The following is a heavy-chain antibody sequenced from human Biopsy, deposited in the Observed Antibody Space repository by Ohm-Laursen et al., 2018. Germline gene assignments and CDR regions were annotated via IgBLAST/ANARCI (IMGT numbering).Heavy chain of an antibody. D-gene: IGHD3-3*01. CDR1: GGSISSDY. V-gene: IGHV4-59*01. CDR3: ARLYRLDDYWNDDPPDAFDV. J-gene: IGHJ3*01. CDR2: ISSRGST. Sequence: SETLSLTCSVSGGSISSDYWSWIRQPPRKGLEWIGYISSRGSTNYNPSLRGRVTITVDTSKNQFSLKLTSVTAADTAVFFCARLYRLDDYWNDDPPDAFDVWGQGTMVMVSS.